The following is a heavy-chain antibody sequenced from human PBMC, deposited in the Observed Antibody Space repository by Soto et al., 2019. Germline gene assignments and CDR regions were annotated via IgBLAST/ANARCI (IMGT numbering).Heavy chain of an antibody. Sequence: GGSLRLSCAASAVTFSSYALSWVRQAPGTGLEWVSRISGSGASTYYADSVKGRFTISRDNSKHTLYLQMNSLRAEDTAVYYCAKEGLDSGWFGEFRGLFDYWGQGTLVTVSS. CDR1: AVTFSSYA. CDR2: ISGSGAST. V-gene: IGHV3-23*01. CDR3: AKEGLDSGWFGEFRGLFDY. D-gene: IGHD3-10*01. J-gene: IGHJ4*02.